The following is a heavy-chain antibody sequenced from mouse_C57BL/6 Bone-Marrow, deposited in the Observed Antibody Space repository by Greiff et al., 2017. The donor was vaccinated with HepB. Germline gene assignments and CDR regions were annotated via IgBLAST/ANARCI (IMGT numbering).Heavy chain of an antibody. CDR1: GYTFTSYW. Sequence: VQLQQPGAELVMPGASVKLSCKASGYTFTSYWMHWVKQRPGQGLEWIGEIDPSDSYTNYNQKFKGKSTLTVDKSSSTAYMQLSSLTSEDSAVYYCARLLRGYAMDYWGQGTSVTVSS. CDR3: ARLLRGYAMDY. J-gene: IGHJ4*01. CDR2: IDPSDSYT. V-gene: IGHV1-69*01. D-gene: IGHD1-1*01.